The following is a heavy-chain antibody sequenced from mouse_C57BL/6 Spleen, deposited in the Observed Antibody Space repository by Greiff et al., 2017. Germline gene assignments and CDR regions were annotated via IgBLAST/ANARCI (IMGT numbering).Heavy chain of an antibody. CDR1: GYAFSSSW. V-gene: IGHV1-82*01. J-gene: IGHJ3*01. Sequence: VQLQQSGPELVKPGASVKISCKASGYAFSSSWMNWVKQRPGKGLEWIGRIYPGDGDTNYNGKFKGKATLTADKSSSTAYMQLSSLTSEDSAVYFCARGGYDYGNSWFAYWGQGTLVTVSA. D-gene: IGHD1-1*01. CDR3: ARGGYDYGNSWFAY. CDR2: IYPGDGDT.